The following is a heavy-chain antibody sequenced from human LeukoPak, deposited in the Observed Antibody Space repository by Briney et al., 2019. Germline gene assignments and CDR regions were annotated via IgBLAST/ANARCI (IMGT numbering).Heavy chain of an antibody. Sequence: GGSLRLSCAASGFTFDVYAMHWVRQAPGKGLEWVSGISWNSGSIGYADSVKGRFTISRDNAKNSLYLQMNSLRAEDTALYYCAKDMGYSGYDFGSLYGMDVWGQGTTVTVSS. CDR1: GFTFDVYA. V-gene: IGHV3-9*01. D-gene: IGHD5-12*01. CDR2: ISWNSGSI. CDR3: AKDMGYSGYDFGSLYGMDV. J-gene: IGHJ6*02.